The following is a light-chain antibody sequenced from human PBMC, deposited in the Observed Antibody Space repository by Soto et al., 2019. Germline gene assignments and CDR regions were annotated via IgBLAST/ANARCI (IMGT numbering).Light chain of an antibody. J-gene: IGKJ3*01. CDR1: QSTNTY. V-gene: IGKV3-20*01. CDR3: HHYGRSPLT. Sequence: EIVLTQSPGSLSVSPGERATLSCRASQSTNTYLAWYQQKPGQSPMLLIYGASRRATAIPDRFSGSGSGTDFTLTISRLEPEDFALYYCHHYGRSPLTFGPGTNVDVK. CDR2: GAS.